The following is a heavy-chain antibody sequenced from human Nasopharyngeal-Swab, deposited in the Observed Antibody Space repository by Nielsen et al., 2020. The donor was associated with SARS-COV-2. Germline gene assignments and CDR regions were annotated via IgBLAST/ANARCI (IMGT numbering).Heavy chain of an antibody. CDR3: AAEDSGY. V-gene: IGHV1-8*01. J-gene: IGHJ4*02. Sequence: WVRQAPGKGLEWMGWMNPNSGNTGYAQKFQGRVTMTRNTTISTAYMELSSLRSEDTAVYYCAAEDSGYWGQGTLVTVSS. D-gene: IGHD3-10*01. CDR2: MNPNSGNT.